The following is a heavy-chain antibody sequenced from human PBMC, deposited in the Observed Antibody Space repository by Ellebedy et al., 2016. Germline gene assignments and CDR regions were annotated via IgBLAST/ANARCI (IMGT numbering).Heavy chain of an antibody. D-gene: IGHD3-22*01. J-gene: IGHJ3*02. CDR3: ARDMYSSGSYYDRVAFDI. Sequence: ASVKVSCKASGYTFTSYTMHWVRQAPGQRLEWMGWINAGNGNTKFSQKFQGRVNINRGTSANTAYMELINLRSEDTAVYFCARDMYSSGSYYDRVAFDIWGQGTVVTVSS. CDR1: GYTFTSYT. V-gene: IGHV1-3*01. CDR2: INAGNGNT.